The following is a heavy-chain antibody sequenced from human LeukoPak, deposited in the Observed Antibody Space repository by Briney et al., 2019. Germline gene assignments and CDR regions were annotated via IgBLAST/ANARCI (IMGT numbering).Heavy chain of an antibody. D-gene: IGHD6-19*01. CDR3: ARGHGWQFYWYFDL. V-gene: IGHV4-59*01. J-gene: IGHJ2*01. Sequence: SETLSLTCTVSGGSISSYYWSWIRQPPGRGLEWIGYIYYSGSTNYNPSLKSRVTISVDTSKNQFSLKLSSVTAADTAVYYCARGHGWQFYWYFDLWGRGTLVTVSS. CDR2: IYYSGST. CDR1: GGSISSYY.